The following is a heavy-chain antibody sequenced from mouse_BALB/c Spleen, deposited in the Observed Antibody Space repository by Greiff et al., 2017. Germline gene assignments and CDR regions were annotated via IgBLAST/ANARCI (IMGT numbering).Heavy chain of an antibody. V-gene: IGHV1S126*01. CDR1: GYSFTSYW. CDR3: ARPGTPYSFDY. D-gene: IGHD4-1*01. J-gene: IGHJ2*01. Sequence: VQLQESGPQLVRPGASVKISCKASGYSFTSYWMHWVKQRPGQGLEWIGMIDPSDSETRLNQKFKDKATLTVDKSSSTAYMQLSSPTSEDSAVYYCARPGTPYSFDYWGQGTTLTVSS. CDR2: IDPSDSET.